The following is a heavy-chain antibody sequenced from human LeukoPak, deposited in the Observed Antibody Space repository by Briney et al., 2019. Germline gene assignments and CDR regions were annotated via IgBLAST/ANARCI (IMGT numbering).Heavy chain of an antibody. CDR3: ARDRGEVGATLMRD. J-gene: IGHJ4*02. D-gene: IGHD1-26*01. V-gene: IGHV1-2*02. Sequence: ASVKVSCKASGYTFTGYYMHWVRQAPGQGLEWMGWINPNSGGTNYAQKFQGRVTMTRDTSTSTDYMELGSLRSEDTAVYYCARDRGEVGATLMRDWGQGTLVTVSS. CDR2: INPNSGGT. CDR1: GYTFTGYY.